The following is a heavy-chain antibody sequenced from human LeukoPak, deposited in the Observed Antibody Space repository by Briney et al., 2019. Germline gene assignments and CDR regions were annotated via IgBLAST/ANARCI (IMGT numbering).Heavy chain of an antibody. J-gene: IGHJ6*03. CDR3: ARTTVTYYMDV. CDR1: GGTFIIYA. V-gene: IGHV1-69*05. CDR2: IIPIFGTA. D-gene: IGHD4-11*01. Sequence: SVTVSFKASGGTFIIYAISGVRQAPGQGRAGMGGIIPIFGTANYAQKFQGRVTITTDESTSTAYMELSSLRSEDTAVYYCARTTVTYYMDVWGKGTTVTVSS.